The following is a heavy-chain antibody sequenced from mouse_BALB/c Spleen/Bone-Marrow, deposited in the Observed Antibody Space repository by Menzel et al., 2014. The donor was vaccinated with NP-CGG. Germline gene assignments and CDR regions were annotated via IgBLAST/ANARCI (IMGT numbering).Heavy chain of an antibody. CDR2: ISSGSST. CDR3: ARDDYDDQYYFDY. Sequence: EVQRVESGGGLVKPGGSLKLSCAASGFTFSSYAMSWVRQTPEKRLEWVASISSGSSTYYPDSVKGRFTISRDNARNILYLQMSSLRSEDTAMYYCARDDYDDQYYFDYWGQGTTLTVSS. CDR1: GFTFSSYA. J-gene: IGHJ2*01. D-gene: IGHD2-4*01. V-gene: IGHV5-6-5*01.